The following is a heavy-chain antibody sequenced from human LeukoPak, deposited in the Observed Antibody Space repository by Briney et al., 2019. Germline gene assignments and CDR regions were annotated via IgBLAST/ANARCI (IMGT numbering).Heavy chain of an antibody. J-gene: IGHJ4*02. CDR2: INTNTGNP. V-gene: IGHV7-4-1*02. CDR1: GYTFTSYS. Sequence: ASVKVSCKASGYTFTSYSMSWVRQAPGQGLEWMGWINTNTGNPTYAQAFTGRFVFSLDTSVTTAYLQISRLKAEDTAVYYCARGFSLFDYYTSADDYWGQGTLVIVSS. D-gene: IGHD3-10*01. CDR3: ARGFSLFDYYTSADDY.